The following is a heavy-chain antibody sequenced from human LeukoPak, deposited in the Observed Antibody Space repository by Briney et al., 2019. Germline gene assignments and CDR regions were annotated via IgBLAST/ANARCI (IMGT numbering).Heavy chain of an antibody. V-gene: IGHV4-59*11. J-gene: IGHJ6*03. CDR2: IYYSGST. D-gene: IGHD2-21*02. CDR1: GGSISSHY. Sequence: SETLSLTCTVSGGSISSHYWSWIRQPPGKRLEWIGYIYYSGSTNYNPSLKSRVTISVDTSKNQFSLKLSSVTAADTAVYYCARALAYCGGDCYSGGNYYYYMDVWGKGTTVTVSS. CDR3: ARALAYCGGDCYSGGNYYYYMDV.